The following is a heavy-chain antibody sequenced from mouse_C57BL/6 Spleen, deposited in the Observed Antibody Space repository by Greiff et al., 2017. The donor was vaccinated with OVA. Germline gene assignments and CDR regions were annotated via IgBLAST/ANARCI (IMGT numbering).Heavy chain of an antibody. J-gene: IGHJ2*01. Sequence: VQLQQSGPELVKPGASVKMSCKASGYTFTDYNMHWVKQSHGKSLEWIGYINPNNGGTSYNQKFKGKATLTVNKSSSTAYMELRSLTSEDSAVYYCARCGNYVAYFDYWGQGTTLTVSS. CDR3: ARCGNYVAYFDY. D-gene: IGHD2-1*01. CDR2: INPNNGGT. V-gene: IGHV1-22*01. CDR1: GYTFTDYN.